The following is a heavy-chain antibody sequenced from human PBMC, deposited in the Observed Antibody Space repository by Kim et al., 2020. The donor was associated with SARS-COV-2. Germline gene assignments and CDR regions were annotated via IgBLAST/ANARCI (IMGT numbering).Heavy chain of an antibody. CDR1: GFTFSSYG. CDR2: ISNDGSDK. Sequence: GGSLRLSCAASGFTFSSYGIHWVRQAPGKGLEWVAVISNDGSDKYYADSVKGRFTISRDNSKNTLYLQMNSLRAEDTAVYYCAKERYSDGSAYSDYWGQGTLVTVSS. D-gene: IGHD3-22*01. V-gene: IGHV3-30*18. CDR3: AKERYSDGSAYSDY. J-gene: IGHJ4*02.